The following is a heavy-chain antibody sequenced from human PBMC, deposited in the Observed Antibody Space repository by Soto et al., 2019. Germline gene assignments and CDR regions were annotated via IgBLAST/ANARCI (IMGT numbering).Heavy chain of an antibody. J-gene: IGHJ3*02. CDR1: GGSISSSSYY. CDR3: ARGRGSGSYYNEADVDAFDI. CDR2: IYYSGST. V-gene: IGHV4-39*01. Sequence: QLQLQESGPGLVKPSETLSLTCTVSGGSISSSSYYWGWIHQPPGKGLEWIGSIYYSGSTYYNPSLKRRVTISVDTSKDQFSLKLSSVTAAETAVYYCARGRGSGSYYNEADVDAFDIWGQGTMVTVSS. D-gene: IGHD3-10*01.